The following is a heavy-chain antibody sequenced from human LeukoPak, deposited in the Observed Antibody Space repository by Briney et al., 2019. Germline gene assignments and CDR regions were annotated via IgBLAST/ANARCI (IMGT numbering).Heavy chain of an antibody. CDR2: ISFDGSEK. D-gene: IGHD7-27*01. V-gene: IGHV3-30*04. Sequence: GGSLRLSCAASGFSFSSYAMHWVRQPPGKGLEWVAVISFDGSEKYYADSVKGRFTISRDNSKNTLYLQMNSLRTEDTAAYYCARARYGTYWGELAYWGQGTLVTVSS. J-gene: IGHJ4*02. CDR3: ARARYGTYWGELAY. CDR1: GFSFSSYA.